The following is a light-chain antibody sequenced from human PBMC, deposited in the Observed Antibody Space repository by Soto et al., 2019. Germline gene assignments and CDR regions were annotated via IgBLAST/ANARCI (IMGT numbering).Light chain of an antibody. CDR3: SSYTSSSTHYV. J-gene: IGLJ1*01. Sequence: QSVLTQPISVSGSPGQSITISCTGNSNDIGSYDYVSWYQQHPGKAPRLMIYEVSNRPSGVSNRFSGSKSGNTASLTISGLQAEDEADYYCSSYTSSSTHYVFGTGTKLTVL. CDR2: EVS. V-gene: IGLV2-14*01. CDR1: SNDIGSYDY.